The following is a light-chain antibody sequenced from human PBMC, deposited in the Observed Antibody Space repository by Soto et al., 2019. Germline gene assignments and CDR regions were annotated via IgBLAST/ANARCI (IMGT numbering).Light chain of an antibody. CDR3: QHHHNLPH. Sequence: DIQMTQSPSSLSASVGDRATITCQASQAINNYLHWYQQKPGKAPKLLIYDASNLEKGAPSRFSGSGSGTDFTFDISSLQPEDVATYYCQHHHNLPHFGQGTKVDIK. V-gene: IGKV1-33*01. CDR1: QAINNY. J-gene: IGKJ1*01. CDR2: DAS.